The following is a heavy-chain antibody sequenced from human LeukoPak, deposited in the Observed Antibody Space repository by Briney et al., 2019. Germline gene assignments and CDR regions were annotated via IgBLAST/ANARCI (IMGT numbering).Heavy chain of an antibody. CDR3: ARGDVDTAMVFDY. CDR1: GFTFSIYA. CDR2: ISSSSSYI. J-gene: IGHJ4*02. V-gene: IGHV3-21*01. D-gene: IGHD5-18*01. Sequence: GGSLRLSCAASGFTFSIYAMSWVRQAPGKGLEWVSSISSSSSYIYYADSVKGRFTISRDNAKNSLYLQMNSLRAEDTAVYYCARGDVDTAMVFDYWGQGTLVTVSS.